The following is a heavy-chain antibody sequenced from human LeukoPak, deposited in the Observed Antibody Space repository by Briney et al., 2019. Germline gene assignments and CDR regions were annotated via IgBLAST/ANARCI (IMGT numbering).Heavy chain of an antibody. CDR3: AKDRNSWPTNFDS. J-gene: IGHJ4*02. CDR1: GFTFSSYA. D-gene: IGHD2/OR15-2a*01. Sequence: GGSLRLSCAASGFTFSSYAVNWVSQAPGRWLEWDSAISSSGGTTYYADSVKGRFSISRDNSKNMLYLQMNSLRAGDTAVYYCAKDRNSWPTNFDSWGQGTLVTVSA. CDR2: ISSSGGTT. V-gene: IGHV3-23*01.